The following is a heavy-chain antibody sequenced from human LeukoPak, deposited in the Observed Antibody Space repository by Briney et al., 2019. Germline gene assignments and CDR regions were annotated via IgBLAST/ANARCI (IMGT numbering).Heavy chain of an antibody. V-gene: IGHV3-48*03. Sequence: PGGSLRLSCAASGFSLTTYEMNWVRQXPGKGLEWVSYISSSGDSIYYADSVKGRFTISRDNAQNSLSLQMNSLRAEDTAIYYCARDRRVGATWSVGAFDIWGQGTTVTVSS. D-gene: IGHD1-26*01. J-gene: IGHJ3*02. CDR3: ARDRRVGATWSVGAFDI. CDR2: ISSSGDSI. CDR1: GFSLTTYE.